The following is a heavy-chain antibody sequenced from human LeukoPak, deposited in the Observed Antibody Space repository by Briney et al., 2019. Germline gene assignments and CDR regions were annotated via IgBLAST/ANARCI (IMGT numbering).Heavy chain of an antibody. J-gene: IGHJ4*02. CDR1: GGSISSSSYY. V-gene: IGHV4-39*01. D-gene: IGHD3-10*01. Sequence: SETLSLTCTVSGGSISSSSYYWGWIRQPPGKGLEWIGSIYYSGSTYYNPSLKSRVTISVDTSKNQFSLKLSSVTAADTAVYYCARRVRGVHSKAFDYWGQGTLVTVSS. CDR2: IYYSGST. CDR3: ARRVRGVHSKAFDY.